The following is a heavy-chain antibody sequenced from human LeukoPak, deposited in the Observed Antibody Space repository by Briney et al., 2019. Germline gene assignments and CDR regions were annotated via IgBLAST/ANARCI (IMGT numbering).Heavy chain of an antibody. CDR3: ARDLSDNYTIDY. Sequence: GGSLRLSCAASGFKFDTYSMNWVRQAPGKGLEWLCDATFYADSVKGRFTISRDNAKNSLYLQMNSLRAEDTALYYCARDLSDNYTIDYWGQGTLVTVSS. V-gene: IGHV3-48*01. CDR1: GFKFDTYS. D-gene: IGHD4-11*01. CDR2: DAT. J-gene: IGHJ4*02.